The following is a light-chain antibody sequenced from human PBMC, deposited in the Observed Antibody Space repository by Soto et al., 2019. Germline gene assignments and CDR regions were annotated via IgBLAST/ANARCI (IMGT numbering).Light chain of an antibody. CDR2: GTS. Sequence: EIVLTQSPGTLSLSPGERATLSCRADRSVSDTLLTWFQQKPGQAPRLLIFGTSNRAPGIPDRFSGSGSGTDFTLTINRLEPEDSAVYYCQQYASAPFSLGPGTKVDIK. CDR3: QQYASAPFS. CDR1: RSVSDTL. J-gene: IGKJ3*01. V-gene: IGKV3-20*01.